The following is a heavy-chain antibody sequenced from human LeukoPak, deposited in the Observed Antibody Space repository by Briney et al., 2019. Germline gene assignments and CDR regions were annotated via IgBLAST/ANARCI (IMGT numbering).Heavy chain of an antibody. CDR2: INSDGSST. J-gene: IGHJ4*02. CDR3: AKPTRTGPAKAFDY. D-gene: IGHD3/OR15-3a*01. Sequence: GGTLRLSCAASGYTFGDYGMSWGRQVPGKGLLWVSRINSDGSSTSYADSVEGRFTISRDNSKNTLYLQMNSLRAEDTAIYYCAKPTRTGPAKAFDYWGQGTLVTVSS. CDR1: GYTFGDYG. V-gene: IGHV3-74*01.